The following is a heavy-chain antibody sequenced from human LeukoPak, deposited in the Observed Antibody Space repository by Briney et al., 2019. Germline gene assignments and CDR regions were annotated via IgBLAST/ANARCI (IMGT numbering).Heavy chain of an antibody. J-gene: IGHJ4*02. CDR1: GGTFSSYA. V-gene: IGHV1-18*01. D-gene: IGHD3-10*01. CDR3: ARDYTVVRGVISV. Sequence: ASVKVSCKASGGTFSSYAISWVRQAPGQGLEWMGWISAYNGNTNYAQKLQGRVTMTTDTSTSTAYMELRSLRSDDTAVYYCARDYTVVRGVISVWGQGTLVTVSS. CDR2: ISAYNGNT.